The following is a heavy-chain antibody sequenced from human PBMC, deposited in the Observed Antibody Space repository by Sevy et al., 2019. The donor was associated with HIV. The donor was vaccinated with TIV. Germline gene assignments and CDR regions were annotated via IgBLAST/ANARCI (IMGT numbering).Heavy chain of an antibody. CDR3: ARQGTTWPLYFDY. J-gene: IGHJ4*02. V-gene: IGHV4-39*01. CDR2: IYHSGSI. Sequence: SETLSLTCTVSGGSISTSTYYWGWIRQPPGKGLEWIGSIYHSGSIYYNPSLKSRITISMDTSKNQFSLKLSSVTAADTAVYYCARQGTTWPLYFDYWGQGTLVTVSS. CDR1: GGSISTSTYY.